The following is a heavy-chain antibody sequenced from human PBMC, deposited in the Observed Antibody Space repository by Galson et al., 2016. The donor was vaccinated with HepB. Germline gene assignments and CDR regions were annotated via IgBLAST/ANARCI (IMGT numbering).Heavy chain of an antibody. J-gene: IGHJ4*02. Sequence: LRLSCAASGFTFSWYWMTWVRQAPGKGLEWVANIEGDGSEKKYVDSVKGRFTISRDNAKNSVYLQMNSLRAEDTAVYYCARDSGWGADDYWGQGTLVTVSS. V-gene: IGHV3-7*03. D-gene: IGHD1-26*01. CDR1: GFTFSWYW. CDR2: IEGDGSEK. CDR3: ARDSGWGADDY.